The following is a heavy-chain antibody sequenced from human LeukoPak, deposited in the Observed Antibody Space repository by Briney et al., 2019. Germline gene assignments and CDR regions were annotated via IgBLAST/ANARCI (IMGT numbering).Heavy chain of an antibody. CDR3: AKTLRELSGGAFDI. CDR2: IYYSGST. Sequence: PSETLSLTCTVSGGSISSSSYYWGWIRQPPGKGLEWIGSIYYSGSTYYNPSLKSRVTISVDTSKNQFSLKLSSVTAADTAVYYCAKTLRELSGGAFDIWGQGTMVTVSS. V-gene: IGHV4-39*01. CDR1: GGSISSSSYY. J-gene: IGHJ3*02. D-gene: IGHD1-26*01.